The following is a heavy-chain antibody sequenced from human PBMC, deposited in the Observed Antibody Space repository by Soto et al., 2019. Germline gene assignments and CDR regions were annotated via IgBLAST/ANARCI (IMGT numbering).Heavy chain of an antibody. CDR3: ARASVGATPVYYYYGMDV. CDR2: IIPIFGTA. J-gene: IGHJ6*02. V-gene: IGHV1-69*13. D-gene: IGHD1-26*01. Sequence: SVKVSCKASGGTFSSYAISWVRQAPGQGLEWMGGIIPIFGTANYAQKFQGRVTITADESTSTAYMELSSLRSEDTAVYYCARASVGATPVYYYYGMDVWGQGTTVTVSS. CDR1: GGTFSSYA.